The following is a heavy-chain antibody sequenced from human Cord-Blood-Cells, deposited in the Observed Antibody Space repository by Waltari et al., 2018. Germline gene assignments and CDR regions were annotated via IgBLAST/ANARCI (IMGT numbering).Heavy chain of an antibody. V-gene: IGHV3-30*04. CDR3: ARGGYIAASPDY. CDR1: GFNFRTHA. J-gene: IGHJ4*02. Sequence: QVQHLAPGGGLVHTGRSLRLALAPSGFNFRTHAMHRVRPAPVKGVEWVAVISYDGSNKYYADTVKGRFTISRDNSKNTLYLQMNSLGAEDTAVYYCARGGYIAASPDYWGQGTLVTVSS. CDR2: ISYDGSNK. D-gene: IGHD6-6*01.